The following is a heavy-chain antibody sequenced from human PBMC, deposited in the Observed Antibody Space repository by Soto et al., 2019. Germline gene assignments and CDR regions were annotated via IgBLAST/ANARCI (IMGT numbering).Heavy chain of an antibody. V-gene: IGHV3-74*01. CDR2: INSDGSHP. D-gene: IGHD4-17*01. Sequence: EVQLVESGGGLVQPGGSLRLSCAASGFTFFAYWIHWVRQVPGKGLVWVSRINSDGSHPSYADSVRGRFTISRDNSKNTVYLQMNSLTAEDTAVYSCAKEGDYGDYAGENWFDSWGQGSLVTVYS. CDR1: GFTFFAYW. J-gene: IGHJ5*01. CDR3: AKEGDYGDYAGENWFDS.